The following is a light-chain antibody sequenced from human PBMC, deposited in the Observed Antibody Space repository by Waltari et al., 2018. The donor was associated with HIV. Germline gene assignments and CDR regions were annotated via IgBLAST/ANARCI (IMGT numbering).Light chain of an antibody. CDR1: QPINNN. Sequence: EKVMTPSPATLSVSPGERATLSCRARQPINNNLAWYQQKPGQAPQLLIYGASTRAAGVPDRFSGSGSGTEFSLTISSLQSEDLAIYYCQQYNNWPQTFGQGTKVEIK. CDR3: QQYNNWPQT. CDR2: GAS. J-gene: IGKJ2*01. V-gene: IGKV3-15*01.